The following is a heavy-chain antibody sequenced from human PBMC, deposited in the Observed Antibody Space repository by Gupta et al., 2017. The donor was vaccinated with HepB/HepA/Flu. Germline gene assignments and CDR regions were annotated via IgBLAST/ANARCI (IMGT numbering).Heavy chain of an antibody. CDR2: VFSSGTT. J-gene: IGHJ6*03. CDR3: ARAGDDQLRSLPYYYYFMDV. CDR1: GGSVSNGSQF. D-gene: IGHD2-2*01. Sequence: VHLQESGPGLVKPSETLSLTCSVPGGSVSNGSQFWSWIRQPPGKGPEWIGYVFSSGTTNYNPSLKSRVTISLDTSKNQFSLNLSSMTAADTAVYYCARAGDDQLRSLPYYYYFMDVWGKGTTVTVSS. V-gene: IGHV4-61*01.